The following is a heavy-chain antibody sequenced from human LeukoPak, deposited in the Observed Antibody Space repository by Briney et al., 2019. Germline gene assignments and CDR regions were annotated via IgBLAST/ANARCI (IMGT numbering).Heavy chain of an antibody. Sequence: ASVKVSCKASGYTFTSYDINWVRQATGQGLEWMGWMNPNSGNTGYAQKLQGRVTMTTDTSTSTAYMELRSLRSDDTAVYYCARAGILLNYHYFDYWGQGTLVTVSS. J-gene: IGHJ4*02. CDR3: ARAGILLNYHYFDY. V-gene: IGHV1-8*01. CDR1: GYTFTSYD. D-gene: IGHD2-8*01. CDR2: MNPNSGNT.